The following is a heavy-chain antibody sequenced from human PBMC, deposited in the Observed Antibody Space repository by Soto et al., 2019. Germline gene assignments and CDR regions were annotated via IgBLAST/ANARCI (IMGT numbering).Heavy chain of an antibody. CDR3: ARANMVRGVTPVLYYYYGMDV. J-gene: IGHJ6*02. V-gene: IGHV1-69*13. CDR2: IIPIFGTA. CDR1: GGTFSSYA. Sequence: ASVKVSCKASGGTFSSYAISWVRQAPGQGLEWMGGIIPIFGTANYAQKFQGRVTITADESTSTAYMELSSLRSEDTAVYYCARANMVRGVTPVLYYYYGMDVWGQGTTVTVSS. D-gene: IGHD3-10*01.